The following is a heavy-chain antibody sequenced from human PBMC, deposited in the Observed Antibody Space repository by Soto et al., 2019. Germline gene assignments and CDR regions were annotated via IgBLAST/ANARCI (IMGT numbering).Heavy chain of an antibody. V-gene: IGHV3-21*01. D-gene: IGHD3-22*01. J-gene: IGHJ4*02. Sequence: GGSLRLSCAASGFTFSLYSMIWVRQAPGKGLEWVASITSSSSYIYYEDSLKGRFTISRDNAKNSLFLQLDSLRAEDTAVYFCVRARSTDSRPDYWGQGTLVTVSS. CDR2: ITSSSSYI. CDR3: VRARSTDSRPDY. CDR1: GFTFSLYS.